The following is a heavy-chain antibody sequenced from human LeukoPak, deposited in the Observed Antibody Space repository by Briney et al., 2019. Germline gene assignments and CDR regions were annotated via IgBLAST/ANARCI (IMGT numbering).Heavy chain of an antibody. D-gene: IGHD1-26*01. V-gene: IGHV3-23*01. CDR1: GCTFSGYA. Sequence: PGGSLRLSCAASGCTFSGYAMNWVRQAPGKGLEWVSAIRGSGDTTYYADSVKGRFTISRDNSKNTLYLQMHSLRAEDTAVYYCAKDIRGTYYFHYNMDVWGQGTTVTVSS. CDR2: IRGSGDTT. J-gene: IGHJ6*02. CDR3: AKDIRGTYYFHYNMDV.